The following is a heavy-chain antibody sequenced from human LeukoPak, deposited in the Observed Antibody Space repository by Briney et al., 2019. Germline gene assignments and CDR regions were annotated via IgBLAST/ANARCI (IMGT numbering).Heavy chain of an antibody. Sequence: GGSLRLSCAASGFTFTSHTLNWVRQAPGKGLEWVSSISSSSTYIYYSDSVKGRFTISRDNAKNSLYLQMNSLRAEDTAVYYCAKMVTAKMRNWFDPWGHGTQVTVSS. CDR3: AKMVTAKMRNWFDP. CDR1: GFTFTSHT. D-gene: IGHD2-21*02. V-gene: IGHV3-21*01. J-gene: IGHJ5*02. CDR2: ISSSSTYI.